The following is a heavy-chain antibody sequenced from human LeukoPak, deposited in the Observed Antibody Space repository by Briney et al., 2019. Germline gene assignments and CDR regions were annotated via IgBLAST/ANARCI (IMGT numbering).Heavy chain of an antibody. V-gene: IGHV3-48*03. CDR1: GFTFSSYE. Sequence: GGSLRLSCGASGFTFSSYEMNWVRQAPGKGLEWVSYISSSGSTIYYADSVKGRFTISRDNAKNSLYLQMNSLRAEDTAVYYCARGGGSGSYYPFDYWGQGTLVTVSS. J-gene: IGHJ4*02. CDR3: ARGGGSGSYYPFDY. D-gene: IGHD3-10*01. CDR2: ISSSGSTI.